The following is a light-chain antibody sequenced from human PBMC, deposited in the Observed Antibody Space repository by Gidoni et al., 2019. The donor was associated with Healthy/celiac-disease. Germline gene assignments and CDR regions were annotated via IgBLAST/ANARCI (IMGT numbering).Light chain of an antibody. CDR1: QSVSSSY. CDR3: HQYGTSRGYT. CDR2: GAS. J-gene: IGKJ2*01. V-gene: IGKV3-20*01. Sequence: EIVLTQSPGTLSVSPGERATLSCRASQSVSSSYLAWYQQKPGQAPRRRIYGASSRATGIPDRFSGSGSGTDFTLTISRLEPEDFAVYYCHQYGTSRGYTFGQGTKLEIK.